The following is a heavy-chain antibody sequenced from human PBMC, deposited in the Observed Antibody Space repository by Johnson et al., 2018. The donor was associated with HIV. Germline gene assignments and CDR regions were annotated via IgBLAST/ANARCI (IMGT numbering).Heavy chain of an antibody. Sequence: VQLVESGGGVVQPGRSLRLSCAASGFTFSSHAMHWVRQAPGKGLEWVSGINWNGGRTGYTDSVNGRFTISRDNARNSLYLQMNSLRAEDTALYYCARTLKWELGLPDWDAFDIWGQGTMVTVSS. J-gene: IGHJ3*02. D-gene: IGHD1-26*01. CDR2: INWNGGRT. CDR3: ARTLKWELGLPDWDAFDI. V-gene: IGHV3-20*04. CDR1: GFTFSSHA.